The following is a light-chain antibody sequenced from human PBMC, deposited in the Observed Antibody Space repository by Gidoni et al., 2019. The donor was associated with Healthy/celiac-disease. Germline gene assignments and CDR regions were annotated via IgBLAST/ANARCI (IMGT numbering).Light chain of an antibody. CDR3: SSYAGSNNHVV. CDR1: SSDVGGYNY. Sequence: QSALPHPPSASGSPAQSVTISCTGTSSDVGGYNYVSWYQQHPGNAPKLMIYEVSKRPSGVPDRFSGSKSGNTASLTVSGLQAEDEADYYCSSYAGSNNHVVFGGGTKLTVL. V-gene: IGLV2-8*01. CDR2: EVS. J-gene: IGLJ2*01.